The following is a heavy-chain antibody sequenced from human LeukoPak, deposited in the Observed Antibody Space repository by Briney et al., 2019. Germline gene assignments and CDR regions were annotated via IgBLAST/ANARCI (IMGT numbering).Heavy chain of an antibody. D-gene: IGHD6-13*01. CDR1: GFTFGDYA. Sequence: GRSLRLSCAASGFTFGDYALHWVRQAPGEGLEWVSGISWNSGSIGYADSVKGRFTISRDNAKNSLYLQMNSLRAEDTALYYCAKATSSSWRAGLDVWGQGTTVTVSS. CDR2: ISWNSGSI. J-gene: IGHJ6*02. V-gene: IGHV3-9*01. CDR3: AKATSSSWRAGLDV.